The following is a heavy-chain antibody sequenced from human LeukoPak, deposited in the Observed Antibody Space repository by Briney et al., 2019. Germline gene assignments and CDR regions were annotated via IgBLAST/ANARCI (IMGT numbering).Heavy chain of an antibody. D-gene: IGHD3-10*01. CDR2: INLRGST. CDR3: AKSNGYGLVDI. CDR1: GGSFSGYY. J-gene: IGHJ3*02. Sequence: SETLSLTCAVYGGSFSGYYWNWVRQPPGKGLEWIGEINLRGSTTYNPSLKSRVTISLDESKNQFSLKLSSVTAADTAVYYCAKSNGYGLVDIWGQGTMVTVSS. V-gene: IGHV4-34*01.